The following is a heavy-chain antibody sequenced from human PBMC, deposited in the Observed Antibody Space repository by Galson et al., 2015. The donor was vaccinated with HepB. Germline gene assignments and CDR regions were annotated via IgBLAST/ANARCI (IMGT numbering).Heavy chain of an antibody. Sequence: LRLSCAASGFTFSSYWMHWVRQAPGKGLVWVSRINSDGSSTSYADSVKGRFTISRDNAKNTLYLQMNSLRAEDTAVYYCARGYCSGGSCYYFDYWGQGTLVTVSS. J-gene: IGHJ4*02. CDR3: ARGYCSGGSCYYFDY. CDR1: GFTFSSYW. CDR2: INSDGSST. V-gene: IGHV3-74*01. D-gene: IGHD2-15*01.